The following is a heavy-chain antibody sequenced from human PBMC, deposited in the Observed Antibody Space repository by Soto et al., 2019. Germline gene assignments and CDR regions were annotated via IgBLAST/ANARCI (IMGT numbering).Heavy chain of an antibody. J-gene: IGHJ4*02. D-gene: IGHD1-1*01. V-gene: IGHV4-39*01. CDR1: GGSISSSSYY. CDR3: ARRNDNFDY. CDR2: IYYSGST. Sequence: PSETLSLTCTVSGGSISSSSYYLGWIRQPPGKGLEWIGSIYYSGSTYYNPSLKSRVTISVDTSKNQFSLKLSSVTAADTAVYYCARRNDNFDYWGQGTLVTVSS.